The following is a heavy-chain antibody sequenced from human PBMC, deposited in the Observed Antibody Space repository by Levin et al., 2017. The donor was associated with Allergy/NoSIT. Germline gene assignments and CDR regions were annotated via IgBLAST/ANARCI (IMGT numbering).Heavy chain of an antibody. CDR2: MNADGSVT. Sequence: LSLTCAASGFTFRSYWMFWVRQAPGKGLVWVSHMNADGSVTKYADSVKGRFTISRDNAKNSLYLQMNNLRAEDTAVYYCARRGWLAAPNTFDYWGQGSLVTVSS. D-gene: IGHD6-13*01. CDR3: ARRGWLAAPNTFDY. J-gene: IGHJ4*02. CDR1: GFTFRSYW. V-gene: IGHV3-74*03.